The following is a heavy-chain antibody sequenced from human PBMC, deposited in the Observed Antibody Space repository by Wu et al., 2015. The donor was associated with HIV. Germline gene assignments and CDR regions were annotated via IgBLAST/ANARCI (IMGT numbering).Heavy chain of an antibody. J-gene: IGHJ6*02. D-gene: IGHD3-10*01. CDR1: GYTFTSYY. V-gene: IGHV1-46*01. CDR3: ARDRVIGGGVVLLWFGEGGDTLDV. CDR2: INPSGGST. Sequence: QVQLVQSGAEVKKPGASVKVSCKASGYTFTSYYMHWVRQAPGQGLEWMGIINPSGGSTSYAQKFQGRVTMTRDTSTSTVYMELSSLRSEDTAVYYCARDRVIGGGVVLLWFGEGGDTLDVVGPRGPRSPSP.